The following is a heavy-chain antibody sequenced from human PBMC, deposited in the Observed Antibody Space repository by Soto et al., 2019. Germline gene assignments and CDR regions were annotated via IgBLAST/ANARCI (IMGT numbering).Heavy chain of an antibody. CDR2: ISYDGSNK. CDR3: ASDSSTYYYYYGMDV. Sequence: QVQLVESGGGVVQTGRSLRLSCASSGFTFSSYGMHWVRQAPGKGLEWVAVISYDGSNKYYADSVKGRFTISRDNSKNTLYLQMNSLRAEDTAVYYCASDSSTYYYYYGMDVWGQGTTVTVSS. V-gene: IGHV3-30*03. D-gene: IGHD2-2*01. CDR1: GFTFSSYG. J-gene: IGHJ6*02.